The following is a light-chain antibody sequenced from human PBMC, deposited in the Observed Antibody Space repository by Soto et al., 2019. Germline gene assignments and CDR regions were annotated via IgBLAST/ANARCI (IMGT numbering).Light chain of an antibody. CDR1: QAFGNL. CDR3: QQDANFPLT. CDR2: GIS. V-gene: IGKV1-12*01. J-gene: IGKJ4*01. Sequence: DIQMTQSPSSVSASAGDRVIITCRASQAFGNLLAWYQQKRGKAPKLLIYGISTLKGWVPSRFSGSESGTDFTLAISSVQPEGSETYYGQQDANFPLTFGGGTEVEIK.